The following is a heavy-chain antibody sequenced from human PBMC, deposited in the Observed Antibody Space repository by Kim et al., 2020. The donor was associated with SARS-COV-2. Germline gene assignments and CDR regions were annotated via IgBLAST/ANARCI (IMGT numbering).Heavy chain of an antibody. Sequence: TGSSPSFQGQGTISADKSISTAYLQWSSLKASDTAMYYCARRIDPPQFDYWGQGTLVTVSS. CDR2: T. J-gene: IGHJ4*02. CDR3: ARRIDPPQFDY. V-gene: IGHV5-51*01.